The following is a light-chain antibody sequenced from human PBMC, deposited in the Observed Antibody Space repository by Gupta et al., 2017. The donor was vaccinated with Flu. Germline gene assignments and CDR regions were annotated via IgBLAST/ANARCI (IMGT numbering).Light chain of an antibody. CDR1: SSNIGSNT. CDR3: AAWDDSLNGRV. J-gene: IGLJ3*02. V-gene: IGLV1-44*01. Sequence: QSVLTQPPSASGTPGQRVTISCSGSSSNIGSNTVNWYQQLPGTAPKLLIYSNNQRPSGVPDRFSGSKSGTSASLAISGLQSEEEADYYCAAWDDSLNGRVFGGGTKLNVL. CDR2: SNN.